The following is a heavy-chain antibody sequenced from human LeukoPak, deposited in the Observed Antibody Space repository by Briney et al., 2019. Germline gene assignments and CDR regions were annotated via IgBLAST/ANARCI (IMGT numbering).Heavy chain of an antibody. Sequence: GGSLRLSCAASGFSISSYSMNWVRQAPGKGLEWVSYISSNNIIYYADSVKGRLTISRDNGRDSLYLQMSSLRDEDTAVYYCARDRAVAGHTYWYFDLWGRGTLVTVSS. V-gene: IGHV3-48*02. J-gene: IGHJ2*01. CDR1: GFSISSYS. D-gene: IGHD6-19*01. CDR3: ARDRAVAGHTYWYFDL. CDR2: ISSNNII.